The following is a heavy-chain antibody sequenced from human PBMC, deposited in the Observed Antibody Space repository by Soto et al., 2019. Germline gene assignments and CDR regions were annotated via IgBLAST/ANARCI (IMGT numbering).Heavy chain of an antibody. D-gene: IGHD2-21*02. Sequence: EVQLLESGGGLVQPGGSLRLSCAASGFTFSSYAMSWVRQAPGKGLEWVSAISGSGGSTYYADSVKGRFTISRDNSKNTLYLQMNSLRAEDTAVYYCAKDHVTAIPGPYYFDYWGQGTLVTVSS. CDR2: ISGSGGST. V-gene: IGHV3-23*01. J-gene: IGHJ4*02. CDR1: GFTFSSYA. CDR3: AKDHVTAIPGPYYFDY.